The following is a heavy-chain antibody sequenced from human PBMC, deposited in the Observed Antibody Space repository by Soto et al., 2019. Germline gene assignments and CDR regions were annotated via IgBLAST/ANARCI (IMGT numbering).Heavy chain of an antibody. CDR3: ARDLYSGGKYWDFDI. CDR2: INSFSGDT. CDR1: GYTFTHYG. V-gene: IGHV1-18*01. J-gene: IGHJ2*01. Sequence: QVQLVQSGAEVKKPGASVKVSCKASGYTFTHYGITWVRQAPGQGLEWMGWINSFSGDTNYPQKLQGRLTMTTDTSTNTVYMELRNLRSDDTAVYYCARDLYSGGKYWDFDIWGRGTLVTVSS. D-gene: IGHD2-15*01.